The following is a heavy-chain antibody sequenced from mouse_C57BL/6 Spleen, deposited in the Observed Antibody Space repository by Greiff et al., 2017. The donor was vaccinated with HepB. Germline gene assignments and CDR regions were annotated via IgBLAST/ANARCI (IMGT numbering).Heavy chain of an antibody. V-gene: IGHV5-16*01. CDR2: INYDGSST. J-gene: IGHJ4*01. D-gene: IGHD2-4*01. CDR3: ARDLGGLRRGYYYAMDY. CDR1: GFTFSDYY. Sequence: EVHLVESEGGLVQPGSSMKLSCTASGFTFSDYYMAWVRQVPEKGLEWVANINYDGSSTYYLDSLKSRFIISRDNAKNILYLQMSSLKSEDTATYYCARDLGGLRRGYYYAMDYWGQGTSVTVSS.